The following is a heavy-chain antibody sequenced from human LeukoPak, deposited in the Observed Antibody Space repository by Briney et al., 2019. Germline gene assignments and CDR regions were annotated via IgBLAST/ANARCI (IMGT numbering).Heavy chain of an antibody. CDR3: ARVAQLWFGNDY. V-gene: IGHV3-11*04. D-gene: IGHD5-18*01. CDR2: ISSSGTTI. CDR1: GFTFSDYY. J-gene: IGHJ4*02. Sequence: GGSLRLSCAASGFTFSDYYMTWIRQAPGKGQEWVSYISSSGTTIYYADSVKGRFTISRDNAKNSLYLQMNSLRAEDTAVYYCARVAQLWFGNDYWGQGTLVTVSS.